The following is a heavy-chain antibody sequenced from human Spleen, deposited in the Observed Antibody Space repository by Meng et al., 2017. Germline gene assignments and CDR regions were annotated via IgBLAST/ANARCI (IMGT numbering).Heavy chain of an antibody. J-gene: IGHJ6*01. D-gene: IGHD3-10*01. CDR3: ARALRAVYYGSGSYYYGVDV. Sequence: ASVKVSCKASGYTFTSYYMHWVRQAPGQGLEWMGIINPSGGSTSYAQKFQGRVTMTRDTSIITAYMELSRLRSDDTAVYYCARALRAVYYGSGSYYYGVDVWGQGNTV. V-gene: IGHV1-46*01. CDR1: GYTFTSYY. CDR2: INPSGGST.